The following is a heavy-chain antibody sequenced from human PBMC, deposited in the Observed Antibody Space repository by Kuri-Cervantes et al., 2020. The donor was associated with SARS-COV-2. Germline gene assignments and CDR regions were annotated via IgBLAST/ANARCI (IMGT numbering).Heavy chain of an antibody. V-gene: IGHV1-2*02. D-gene: IGHD2-2*01. CDR1: GYTFTNYY. CDR2: INPNSGGT. CDR3: ARDRSTIPDAFDI. J-gene: IGHJ3*02. Sequence: ASVKVSCKASGYTFTNYYIHWVRQAPGQGLEWMGWINPNSGGTNYAQKFQGRVTMTRDTSISTAYMELSRLRSDDTAVYYCARDRSTIPDAFDIWGQGTMVTVSS.